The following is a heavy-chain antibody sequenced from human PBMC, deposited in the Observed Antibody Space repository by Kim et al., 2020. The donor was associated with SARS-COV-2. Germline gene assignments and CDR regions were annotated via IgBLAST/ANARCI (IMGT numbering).Heavy chain of an antibody. CDR1: GFTFSDYY. J-gene: IGHJ4*02. D-gene: IGHD5-18*01. Sequence: GGSLRLSCAASGFTFSDYYMSWIRQAPGKGLEWVSYIRSSGSTIYYADSVKGRFTISRDNAKNSLYPQMNSLRAEDTAVYYCARGKTGIKLWKPIDYWGQGTLVTVSS. CDR3: ARGKTGIKLWKPIDY. CDR2: IRSSGSTI. V-gene: IGHV3-11*01.